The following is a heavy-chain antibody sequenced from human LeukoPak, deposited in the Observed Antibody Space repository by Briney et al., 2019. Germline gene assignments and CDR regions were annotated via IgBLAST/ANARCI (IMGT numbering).Heavy chain of an antibody. J-gene: IGHJ4*02. CDR2: INTDGSST. Sequence: PGGSLRLSCAASGFTFSSYWMHWVRQAPGKGLVWVSRINTDGSSTSYADSVKGRFTISRDNAKNTLDLQMNSLRAEDTAVYYCAIFPYDSSGYSLGYWGQGTLVTVSS. D-gene: IGHD3-22*01. CDR1: GFTFSSYW. V-gene: IGHV3-74*01. CDR3: AIFPYDSSGYSLGY.